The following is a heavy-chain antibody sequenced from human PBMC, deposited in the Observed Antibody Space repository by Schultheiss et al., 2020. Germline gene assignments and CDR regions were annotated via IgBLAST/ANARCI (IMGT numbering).Heavy chain of an antibody. CDR2: INPNSGGT. CDR1: GYTFTGYY. J-gene: IGHJ6*02. CDR3: AEGDYVYGMDV. Sequence: ASVKVSCKASGYTFTGYYMHWVRQAPGQGLEWMGWINPNSGGTKYAQKLQGRVTMTTDTSTSTAYMELRSLRSDDTAVYYCAEGDYVYGMDVWGQGTTVTVSS. V-gene: IGHV1-2*02.